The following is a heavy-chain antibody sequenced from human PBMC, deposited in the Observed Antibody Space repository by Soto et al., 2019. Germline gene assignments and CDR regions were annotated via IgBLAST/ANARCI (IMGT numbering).Heavy chain of an antibody. J-gene: IGHJ6*02. CDR2: IIPIFGTA. Sequence: ASVKVSCKASGGTFSSYAISWVRQAPGQGLEWMGGIIPIFGTANYAQKFQGRVTITADKSTSTAYMELSSLKASDTATYYCARRIEAPGYNYYALDVWGQGTTVTVSS. V-gene: IGHV1-69*06. CDR3: ARRIEAPGYNYYALDV. CDR1: GGTFSSYA. D-gene: IGHD5-12*01.